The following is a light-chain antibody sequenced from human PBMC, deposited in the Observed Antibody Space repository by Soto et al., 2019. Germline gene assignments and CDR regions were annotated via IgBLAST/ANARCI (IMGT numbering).Light chain of an antibody. CDR2: GAS. Sequence: EIVLTQSPATLSLSPGETATLSCRASQSVSNYLAWYQHKPGQAPRLLIYGASNRATGISARISGSGSGRDFSLTINSLVLDDSAVYYCHQRTNWPSITFGQGTRLEI. CDR3: HQRTNWPSIT. CDR1: QSVSNY. V-gene: IGKV3-11*02. J-gene: IGKJ5*01.